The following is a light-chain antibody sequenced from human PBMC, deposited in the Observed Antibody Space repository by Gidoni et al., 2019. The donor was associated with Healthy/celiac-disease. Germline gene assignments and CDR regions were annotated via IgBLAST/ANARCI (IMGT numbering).Light chain of an antibody. J-gene: IGKJ1*01. Sequence: DIVLTQSPLSLPVTPGEPASISSRSSQSLLHSNGYNYLDWYLQQPGQSPQLLIYLGSNRSAGVPDRCSGSGGGKDFTLKISRVEAEDVGVYYCMQAIQTPRTFGQGTKVEIK. CDR2: LGS. V-gene: IGKV2-28*01. CDR1: QSLLHSNGYNY. CDR3: MQAIQTPRT.